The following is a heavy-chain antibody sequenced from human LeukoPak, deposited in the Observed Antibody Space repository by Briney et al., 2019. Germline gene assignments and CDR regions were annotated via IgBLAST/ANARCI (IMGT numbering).Heavy chain of an antibody. CDR2: IYYSGST. V-gene: IGHV4-59*01. CDR1: GGSISSYY. J-gene: IGHJ4*02. Sequence: SETLSLTCTVSGGSISSYYWSWIRQPPGKGLEWIGYIYYSGSTNYNPSLKSRVTISVDTSKNQFSLKLSSVTAADTAAYYCARDHDYGGNDYWGQGTLVTVSS. D-gene: IGHD4-23*01. CDR3: ARDHDYGGNDY.